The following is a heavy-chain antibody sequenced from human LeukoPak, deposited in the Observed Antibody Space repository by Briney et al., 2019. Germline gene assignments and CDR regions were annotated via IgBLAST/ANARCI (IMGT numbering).Heavy chain of an antibody. D-gene: IGHD4-17*01. CDR2: INNRGTT. CDR3: ARYRDGDRDISLDY. Sequence: PSETLSHTCTVSGDSISSYYWSWIRQPPGKGLEWIGFINNRGTTSYNPSLKGRVTISRDMSKNQFALKLSSVSAADTAVYYCARYRDGDRDISLDYWGQGTLVTVSS. CDR1: GDSISSYY. V-gene: IGHV4-59*08. J-gene: IGHJ4*02.